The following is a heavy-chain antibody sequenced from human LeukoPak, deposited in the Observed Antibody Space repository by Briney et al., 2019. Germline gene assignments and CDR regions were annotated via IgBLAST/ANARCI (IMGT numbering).Heavy chain of an antibody. Sequence: SETLSLTCTVSGGSFSSGSLYWSWLRQPPGKGVEGIVYIYYSSTPNFNPSPQSPVPISVDTSKNQFSLKLSSVTAADTAVYYCARDLHAAATFDYWGQGTLLTVSS. CDR1: GGSFSSGSLY. CDR2: IYYSSTP. J-gene: IGHJ4*02. D-gene: IGHD6-25*01. V-gene: IGHV4-61*01. CDR3: ARDLHAAATFDY.